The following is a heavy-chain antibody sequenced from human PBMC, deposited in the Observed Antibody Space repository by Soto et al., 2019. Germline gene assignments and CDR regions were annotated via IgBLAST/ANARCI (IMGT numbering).Heavy chain of an antibody. V-gene: IGHV1-69*06. CDR3: ARGYCSGGSCYPGSDYYYGMDV. J-gene: IGHJ6*02. D-gene: IGHD2-15*01. CDR2: IIPIFGTA. CDR1: GGTFSSYA. Sequence: SVKVSCKASGGTFSSYAISWVRQAPGQGLEWMGGIIPIFGTANYAQKFQGRVTITADKSTSTAYMELSSLRSEDTAVYYCARGYCSGGSCYPGSDYYYGMDVWGQGTTVTVS.